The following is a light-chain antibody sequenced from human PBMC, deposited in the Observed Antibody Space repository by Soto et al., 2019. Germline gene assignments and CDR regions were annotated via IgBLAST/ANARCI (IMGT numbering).Light chain of an antibody. Sequence: VANSTAKEPFAPGESTSRCSTSSQSVSSYLAWYQQKPGQAPRLLIHDASNRATGIPARFSGSGSGTDFTLTVCGLGPEDFAVYYCLRRSNWLPGTCGQGTRLDIK. CDR3: LRRSNWLPGT. CDR1: QSVSSY. CDR2: DAS. J-gene: IGKJ5*01. V-gene: IGKV3-11*01.